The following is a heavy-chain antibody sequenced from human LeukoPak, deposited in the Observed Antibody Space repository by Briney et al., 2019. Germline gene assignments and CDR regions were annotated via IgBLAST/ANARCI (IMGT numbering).Heavy chain of an antibody. CDR1: GFSFGRSW. Sequence: GGSLRLSCAASGFSFGRSWMSWVRQAPGKGLEWVANIKEDGSATYYIDSVKGRFAISRDNAKNSLHLQLNSLRAEDTAVYYCAKDDEGYIYWGQGTLVTVSS. D-gene: IGHD5-18*01. CDR2: IKEDGSAT. V-gene: IGHV3-7*01. CDR3: AKDDEGYIY. J-gene: IGHJ4*02.